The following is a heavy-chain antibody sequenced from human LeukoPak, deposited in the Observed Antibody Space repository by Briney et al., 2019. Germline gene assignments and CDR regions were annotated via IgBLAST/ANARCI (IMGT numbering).Heavy chain of an antibody. V-gene: IGHV3-21*01. J-gene: IGHJ3*01. CDR3: DV. CDR1: GFTFSGYS. D-gene: IGHD3-9*01. Sequence: GGSLRLSCAGSGFTFSGYSLNWVRQAPGKGLEWVSSITSSGSSMYYADSVKGRFTISSDNAESSVYFCTRDIDDVLTGDDAFDVWGQGTVVTVSS. CDR2: ITSSGSSM.